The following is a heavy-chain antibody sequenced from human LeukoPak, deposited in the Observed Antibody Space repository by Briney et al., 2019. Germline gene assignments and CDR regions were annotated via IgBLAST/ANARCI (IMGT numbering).Heavy chain of an antibody. V-gene: IGHV3-23*01. Sequence: GGSLRLSCAASGFTFSSYAMSWVRQAPGKGLEWVSAISGSGGSTYYADSVKGRFTISRDNSKNTLYLQMNSLRAEDTAVYYCAKDGEPYYYGSGSSMDVWGQGTTVTVS. J-gene: IGHJ6*02. CDR3: AKDGEPYYYGSGSSMDV. CDR1: GFTFSSYA. D-gene: IGHD3-10*01. CDR2: ISGSGGST.